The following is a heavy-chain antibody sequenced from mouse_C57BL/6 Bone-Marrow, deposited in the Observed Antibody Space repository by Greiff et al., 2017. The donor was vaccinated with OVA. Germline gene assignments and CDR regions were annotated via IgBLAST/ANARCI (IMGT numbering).Heavy chain of an antibody. J-gene: IGHJ3*01. V-gene: IGHV3-6*01. CDR1: GYSITSGYY. D-gene: IGHD2-3*01. CDR2: IRYDGSN. CDR3: ASRYDGYIWFAC. Sequence: EVQVVESGPGLVKPSQSLSLSCSVTGYSITSGYYWNWIRQFPGNKLEWMGYIRYDGSNNYNPSFKNPTSFTRATSKNRFFLKLNSVTTEDTAAYCGASRYDGYIWFACWGQGTLVTVSA.